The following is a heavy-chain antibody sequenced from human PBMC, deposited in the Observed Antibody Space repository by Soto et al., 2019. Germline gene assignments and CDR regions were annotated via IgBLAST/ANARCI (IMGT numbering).Heavy chain of an antibody. V-gene: IGHV3-30-3*01. CDR2: ISYDGSYK. J-gene: IGHJ3*01. D-gene: IGHD3-22*01. CDR3: ARVGGKDFTYYDDSSDYYNDPFDL. CDR1: GFTFNSHT. Sequence: PGGVPRLSCTASGFTFNSHTMHWVRQAPGEGLEWVAVISYDGSYKFYADSVKGRFTISRGNSKSTLYLQMNRLTAADTAIYYCARVGGKDFTYYDDSSDYYNDPFDLWGQGTMVTVSS.